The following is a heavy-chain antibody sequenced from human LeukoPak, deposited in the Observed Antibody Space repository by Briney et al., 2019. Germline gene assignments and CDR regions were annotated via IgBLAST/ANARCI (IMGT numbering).Heavy chain of an antibody. CDR2: INHSGST. Sequence: SETLSLTCAVYGGSFSGYYWSWIRQPPGKGLEWIGEINHSGSTNYNPSLKSRVTISVDTSKNQFSLKLSSVTAADTAVYYCASQLGYCSGGSCYHHDYWGQGTLVTVSS. D-gene: IGHD2-15*01. CDR1: GGSFSGYY. V-gene: IGHV4-34*01. J-gene: IGHJ4*02. CDR3: ASQLGYCSGGSCYHHDY.